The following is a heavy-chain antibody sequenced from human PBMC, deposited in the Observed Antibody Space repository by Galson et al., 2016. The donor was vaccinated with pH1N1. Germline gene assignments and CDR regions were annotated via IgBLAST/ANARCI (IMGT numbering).Heavy chain of an antibody. J-gene: IGHJ6*02. V-gene: IGHV5-51*01. D-gene: IGHD6-6*01. CDR3: ARHQSSSDDYFFYNMDV. CDR2: VYPGDSDT. CDR1: GYIFSTFW. Sequence: SGAEVKKPGESLKISCKGSGYIFSTFWIGWVRQMPGKGLEWMGIVYPGDSDTRYNPSFKGQVTISVDKSISTAYLQWSSLKASDSAIYFCARHQSSSDDYFFYNMDVWGQGTTVTVPS.